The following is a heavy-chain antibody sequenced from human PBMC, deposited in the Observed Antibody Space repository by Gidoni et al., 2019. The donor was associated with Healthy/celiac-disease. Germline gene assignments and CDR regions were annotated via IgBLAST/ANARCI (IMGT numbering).Heavy chain of an antibody. V-gene: IGHV4-39*01. Sequence: QLQLQESGPGLVKPSETLSLTCTVSGGSISSRSYYWGWIRQPPGKGLEWIGSIYYSGSTYYNPSLKSRGTISVDTSKNQFSLKLSSVTAADTAVYYCARHGYCSSTSCLPFDYWGQGTLVTVSS. CDR2: IYYSGST. CDR3: ARHGYCSSTSCLPFDY. CDR1: GGSISSRSYY. J-gene: IGHJ4*02. D-gene: IGHD2-2*01.